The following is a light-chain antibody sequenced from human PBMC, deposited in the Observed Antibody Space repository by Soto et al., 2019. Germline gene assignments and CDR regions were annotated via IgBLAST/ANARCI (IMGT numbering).Light chain of an antibody. Sequence: IVLTQSPGTLSLSPGERATLSCRASQSVSSSYLAWYQQKPGQPPRLLIYGASSRATGIPARFSGSGSGTDFTLTISRLEPEDFAVYYCQQRSNWPITFGQGTRLEI. CDR3: QQRSNWPIT. J-gene: IGKJ5*01. V-gene: IGKV3D-20*02. CDR1: QSVSSSY. CDR2: GAS.